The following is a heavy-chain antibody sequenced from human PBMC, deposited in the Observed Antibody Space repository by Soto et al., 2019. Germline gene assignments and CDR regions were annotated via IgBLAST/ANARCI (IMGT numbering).Heavy chain of an antibody. CDR2: ISWNSGSI. D-gene: IGHD4-17*01. Sequence: EVQLVESGGGLVQPGRSLRLSCAASGFTFDDYAMHWVRQAPGKGLEWVSGISWNSGSIGYADSVKGRFTISRDNAKNSLYLQMNSLGAEDTALYSCAKDINQGGGVTTPFDYWGQGTLVTVSS. J-gene: IGHJ4*02. CDR1: GFTFDDYA. V-gene: IGHV3-9*01. CDR3: AKDINQGGGVTTPFDY.